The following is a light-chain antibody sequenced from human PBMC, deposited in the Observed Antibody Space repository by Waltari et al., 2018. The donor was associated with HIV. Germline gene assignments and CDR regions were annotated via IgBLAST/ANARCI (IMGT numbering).Light chain of an antibody. J-gene: IGLJ2*01. CDR3: QVWDSSRDHVV. CDR1: NIGTKS. CDR2: DNS. Sequence: SSVLTQPPSVSVATGQTARVTCGGDNIGTKSVHWYQLKAGQAPELIVFDNSDRPPGIPERLSGSNSGNTATLTISRVEAGDEADYYCQVWDSSRDHVVFGGGTKLTVL. V-gene: IGLV3-21*02.